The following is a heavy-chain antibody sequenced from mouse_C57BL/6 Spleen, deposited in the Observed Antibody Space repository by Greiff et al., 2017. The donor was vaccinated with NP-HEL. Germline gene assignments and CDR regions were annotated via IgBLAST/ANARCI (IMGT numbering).Heavy chain of an antibody. J-gene: IGHJ1*03. Sequence: VQLQQSVAELVRPGASVKLSCTASGFNIKNTYMHWVKQRPEQGLEWIGRIDPANGNTKYAPKFQGKATITADTSSNTAYLQLSSLTSEDTAIYYCAWAYYYGSSYGYFDVWGTGTTVTVSS. D-gene: IGHD1-1*01. CDR2: IDPANGNT. V-gene: IGHV14-3*01. CDR1: GFNIKNTY. CDR3: AWAYYYGSSYGYFDV.